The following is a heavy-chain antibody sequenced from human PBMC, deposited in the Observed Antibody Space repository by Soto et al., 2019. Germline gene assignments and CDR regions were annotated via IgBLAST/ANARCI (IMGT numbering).Heavy chain of an antibody. V-gene: IGHV4-31*03. D-gene: IGHD3-10*01. Sequence: QVQLQESGPGLVKPSQTLSLTCTVSGGSISSGGYYWSWIRQHPGKGLEWIGYIYYSGSTYYNPSLKRRVTISVDTSKNQVSLKRSSVTAADTAVYYCARVGFQARWFDPWGQGTLVTVSS. CDR3: ARVGFQARWFDP. CDR1: GGSISSGGYY. CDR2: IYYSGST. J-gene: IGHJ5*02.